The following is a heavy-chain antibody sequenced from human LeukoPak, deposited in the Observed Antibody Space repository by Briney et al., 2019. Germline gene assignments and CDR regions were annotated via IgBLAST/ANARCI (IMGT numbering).Heavy chain of an antibody. Sequence: GGSLRLSCAASGFTFDDYAMHWVRQAPGKGLEWVSGISWNSGSIGYADSVKGRFTISRDNSKNTLYLQMNSLRAEDTAVYYCAKDPTGGMVRGVIAHLFDYWGQGTLVTVSS. J-gene: IGHJ4*02. CDR3: AKDPTGGMVRGVIAHLFDY. CDR1: GFTFDDYA. CDR2: ISWNSGSI. D-gene: IGHD3-10*01. V-gene: IGHV3-9*01.